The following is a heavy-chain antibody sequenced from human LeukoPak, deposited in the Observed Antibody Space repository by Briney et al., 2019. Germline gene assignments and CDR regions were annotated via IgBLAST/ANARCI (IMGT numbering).Heavy chain of an antibody. J-gene: IGHJ4*02. CDR1: GGSFSGYY. V-gene: IGHV4-34*01. D-gene: IGHD6-13*01. Sequence: SETLSLTCAVYGGSFSGYYWSSIRQPPGKGLEWIGEINHSGSTNYNPSLKSRVTISVDTSKNQFSLKLSSVTAADTAVYYCARGQQLVHYWGQGTLVTVSS. CDR2: INHSGST. CDR3: ARGQQLVHY.